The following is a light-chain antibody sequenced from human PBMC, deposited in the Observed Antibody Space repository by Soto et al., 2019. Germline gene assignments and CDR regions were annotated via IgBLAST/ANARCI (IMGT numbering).Light chain of an antibody. CDR3: AAWDESLSGVV. J-gene: IGLJ2*01. V-gene: IGLV1-47*01. CDR1: SSNIGSNY. Sequence: QSALTQPPSASGTPGQRVTISCSGSSSNIGSNYVYWYQQFPGTVPKLLIYRNNQRPSGVPDRFSGSTSGTSASLAISGLRSEDEADYYCAAWDESLSGVVFGGGTKLTVL. CDR2: RNN.